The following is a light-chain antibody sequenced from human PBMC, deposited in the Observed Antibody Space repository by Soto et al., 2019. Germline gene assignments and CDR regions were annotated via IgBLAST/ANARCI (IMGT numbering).Light chain of an antibody. CDR2: AAS. CDR1: QSIDSW. Sequence: EIQMTQSPSTLSASVGDRVTITCRASQSIDSWLAWYQHKPGKAPKLLISAASSLQSGVPSGISGSGSGTDFTLTISSLQPEDFATYYCQQSYSSPWTFGQGTKVDIK. J-gene: IGKJ1*01. CDR3: QQSYSSPWT. V-gene: IGKV1-39*01.